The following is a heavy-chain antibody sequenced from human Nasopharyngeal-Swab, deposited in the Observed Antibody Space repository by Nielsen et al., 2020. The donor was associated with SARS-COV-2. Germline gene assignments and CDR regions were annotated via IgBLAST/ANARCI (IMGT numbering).Heavy chain of an antibody. J-gene: IGHJ4*02. D-gene: IGHD1-7*01. CDR3: ARDRVGNYNFFDY. V-gene: IGHV3-7*03. CDR1: DFTFTSYW. CDR2: IKQDGGGE. Sequence: GGSLRLSCVASDFTFTSYWLSWVRQAPGTGLEWVATIKQDGGGEYYVDSVKGRFTISRDNAKTSLYLQMNSLRAEDTAVYYCARDRVGNYNFFDYWGQGTLVTVSS.